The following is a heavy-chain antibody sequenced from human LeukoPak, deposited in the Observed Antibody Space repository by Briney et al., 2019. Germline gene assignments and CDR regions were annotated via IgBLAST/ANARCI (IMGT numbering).Heavy chain of an antibody. J-gene: IGHJ4*02. Sequence: SETLSLACAVYGGSFSGYYWSWIRQPPGKGLEWIGEINHSGSTNYNPSLKSRVTISVDTSKNQFSLKLSSVTAADTAVYYCARVRSGEDYWGQGTLVTVSS. D-gene: IGHD2-21*01. CDR1: GGSFSGYY. CDR2: INHSGST. CDR3: ARVRSGEDY. V-gene: IGHV4-34*01.